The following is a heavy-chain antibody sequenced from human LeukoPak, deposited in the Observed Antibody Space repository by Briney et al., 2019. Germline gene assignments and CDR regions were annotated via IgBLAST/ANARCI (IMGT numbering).Heavy chain of an antibody. V-gene: IGHV3-7*01. CDR3: ARAPRADDIFFES. CDR2: IKGDGSLQ. D-gene: IGHD3-9*01. Sequence: GGSLRLACEASGFTFSSSWMNWVRQAPGKGLEWVANIKGDGSLQYYVDSVKGRFTISRDNAKNSMYLQMNSLRGEDTALYYCARAPRADDIFFESWGQGTLVTVSS. CDR1: GFTFSSSW. J-gene: IGHJ4*02.